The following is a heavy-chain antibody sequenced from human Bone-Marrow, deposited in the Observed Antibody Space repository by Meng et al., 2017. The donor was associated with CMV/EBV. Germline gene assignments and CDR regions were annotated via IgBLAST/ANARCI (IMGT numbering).Heavy chain of an antibody. J-gene: IGHJ6*02. CDR1: GFPFSSYA. Sequence: GESLKISCAASGFPFSSYAMHWVRQAPGKGLEWVAVISYDGSNKYYADSVKGRFTISRDNSKNTLYLQMNSLRAEDTAVYYCARDRRAAAAFVNYYGMDVWGQGTTVTVSS. CDR3: ARDRRAAAAFVNYYGMDV. D-gene: IGHD6-13*01. CDR2: ISYDGSNK. V-gene: IGHV3-30-3*01.